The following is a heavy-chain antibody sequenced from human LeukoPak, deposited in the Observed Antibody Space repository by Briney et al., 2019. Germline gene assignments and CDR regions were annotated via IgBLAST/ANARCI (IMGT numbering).Heavy chain of an antibody. CDR2: IYYSGST. J-gene: IGHJ4*02. CDR3: ASDITMVRGEAPYYFDY. CDR1: GYSISSGYY. Sequence: SETLSLTCTVSGYSISSGYYWGWIRQPPGKGLEWIGSIYYSGSTYYNPSLKSRVTISVDTSKNQFSLKLSSVTAADTAVYYCASDITMVRGEAPYYFDYWGQGTLVTVSS. D-gene: IGHD3-10*01. V-gene: IGHV4-38-2*02.